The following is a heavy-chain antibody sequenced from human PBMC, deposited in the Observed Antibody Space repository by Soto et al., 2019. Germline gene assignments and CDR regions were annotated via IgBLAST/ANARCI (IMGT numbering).Heavy chain of an antibody. V-gene: IGHV4-30-4*01. CDR3: ARALIQLWPHYYYGMDV. CDR2: IYYSGTT. CDR1: GGSISSGDYY. J-gene: IGHJ6*02. D-gene: IGHD5-18*01. Sequence: LSLTCTVSGGSISSGDYYWSWIRQPPGKGLEWIGYIYYSGTTYYNPSLKSRVTISVDTSKNQLSLKVSSVTAADTAVYYCARALIQLWPHYYYGMDVWGQGTTVTVSS.